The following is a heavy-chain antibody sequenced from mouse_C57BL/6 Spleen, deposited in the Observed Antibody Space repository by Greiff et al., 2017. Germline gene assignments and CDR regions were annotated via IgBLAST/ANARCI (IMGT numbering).Heavy chain of an antibody. CDR3: ASLGGSGYAY. Sequence: EVKVVESGGGLVKPGGSLKLSCAASGFTFSDYGMHWVRQAPEKGLEWVAYISSGSSTIYYADTVKGRFTISRDNAKKTLFLQMTSLRSEDTAMYYCASLGGSGYAYWGQWTLVTVSA. CDR1: GFTFSDYG. D-gene: IGHD4-1*01. V-gene: IGHV5-17*01. CDR2: ISSGSSTI. J-gene: IGHJ3*01.